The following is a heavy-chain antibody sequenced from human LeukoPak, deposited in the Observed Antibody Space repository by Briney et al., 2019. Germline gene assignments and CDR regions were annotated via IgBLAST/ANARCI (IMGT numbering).Heavy chain of an antibody. CDR2: ISYDGSNK. J-gene: IGHJ3*01. V-gene: IGHV3-30-3*01. Sequence: PGGSLRLSCAASGFTFSSYAMHWVRQAPGKGLEWVAFISYDGSNKYYADSVKGRFTISRDNSKNTLYLQMNSLKPEDTAIYYCVKDGEWTFDVWGPGTMVTVSS. CDR3: VKDGEWTFDV. CDR1: GFTFSSYA. D-gene: IGHD3-3*01.